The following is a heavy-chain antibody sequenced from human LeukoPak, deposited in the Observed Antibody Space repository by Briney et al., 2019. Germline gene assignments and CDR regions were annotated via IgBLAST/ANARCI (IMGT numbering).Heavy chain of an antibody. CDR2: IYYSGST. V-gene: IGHV4-59*01. D-gene: IGHD5-12*01. CDR1: GSSISSYY. Sequence: SETLSLTCTVSGSSISSYYWSWIRQPPGKGLEWIGYIYYSGSTNYNPSLKSRVTISVDTSKNQFSLKLSSVTAADTAVYYCARIGYSGYDRYFDYWGQGTLVTVSP. CDR3: ARIGYSGYDRYFDY. J-gene: IGHJ4*02.